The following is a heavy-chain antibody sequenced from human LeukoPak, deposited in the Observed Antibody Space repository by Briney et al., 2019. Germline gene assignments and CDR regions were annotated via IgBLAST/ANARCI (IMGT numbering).Heavy chain of an antibody. V-gene: IGHV1-8*03. CDR1: GGTFSTHA. J-gene: IGHJ6*03. Sequence: ASVKVSCKTSGGTFSTHAISWARQATGQGLEWMGWMNPNSGNTGYAQKFQGRVTITRNTSISTAYMELSSLRSEDTAVYYCARLDIVVVPAAIDYYYYYMDVWGKGTTVTVSS. CDR3: ARLDIVVVPAAIDYYYYYMDV. D-gene: IGHD2-2*02. CDR2: MNPNSGNT.